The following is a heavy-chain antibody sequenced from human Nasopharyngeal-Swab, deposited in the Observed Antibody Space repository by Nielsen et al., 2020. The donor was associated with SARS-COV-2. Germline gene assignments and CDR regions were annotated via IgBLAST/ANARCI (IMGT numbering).Heavy chain of an antibody. Sequence: GESLKISCAASGFTFSSYDMHWVRQAPGKGLEWVAVILIDGRRKYYADSVKGRFTISRDNSKNTLYLQMNNLRAEDTAVYYFAREGEGVPGGFDIWGQGTMVTVSS. CDR2: ILIDGRRK. CDR3: AREGEGVPGGFDI. V-gene: IGHV3-30*03. CDR1: GFTFSSYD. J-gene: IGHJ3*02. D-gene: IGHD1-26*01.